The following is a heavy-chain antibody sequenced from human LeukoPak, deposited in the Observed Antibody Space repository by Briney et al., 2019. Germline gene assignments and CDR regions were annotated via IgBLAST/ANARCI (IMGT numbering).Heavy chain of an antibody. CDR1: GITLGNYG. D-gene: IGHD3-10*01. Sequence: PGGSLRLSCAVSGITLGNYGMSWVRQPPGKGLEWVAGISDSGGSTNYADSVKGRFPISRDTPRNTLYLQMNSLRAEDTAVYFCAKRGVVIRVFLVGFHKEAYYFDSWGQGALVTVSS. V-gene: IGHV3-23*01. J-gene: IGHJ4*02. CDR3: AKRGVVIRVFLVGFHKEAYYFDS. CDR2: ISDSGGST.